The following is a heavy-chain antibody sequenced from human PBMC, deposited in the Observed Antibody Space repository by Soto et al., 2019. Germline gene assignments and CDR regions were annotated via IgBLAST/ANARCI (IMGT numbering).Heavy chain of an antibody. D-gene: IGHD1-20*01. V-gene: IGHV3-30-3*01. CDR2: ISYDGSNK. Sequence: PGGSLRLSCAASGFTFSSYAMHWVRQAPGKGLEWVAVISYDGSNKYYADSVKGRFTISRDNSKNTLYLQMNSLRAEDTAVYYCARDITGALDIWGQGTMVTVSS. CDR1: GFTFSSYA. J-gene: IGHJ3*02. CDR3: ARDITGALDI.